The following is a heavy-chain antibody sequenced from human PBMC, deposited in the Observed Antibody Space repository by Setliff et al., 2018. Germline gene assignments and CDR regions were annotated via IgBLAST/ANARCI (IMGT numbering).Heavy chain of an antibody. V-gene: IGHV4-38-2*02. J-gene: IGHJ3*02. Sequence: SETLSLTCAVSGSAISSGHYWGWVRQPPGKGLEWIGSFRPSGKTYYNPSLKSRVTISVDTSKKHFSLNLTSVTAADTAVYYCVRDVGDGYGVDAYADAGFDIWGQGTVVTVSS. CDR2: FRPSGKT. CDR1: GSAISSGHY. D-gene: IGHD4-17*01. CDR3: VRDVGDGYGVDAYADAGFDI.